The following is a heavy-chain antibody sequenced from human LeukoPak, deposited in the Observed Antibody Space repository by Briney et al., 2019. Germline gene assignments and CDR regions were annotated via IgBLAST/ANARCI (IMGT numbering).Heavy chain of an antibody. CDR3: ARSKMATITADY. D-gene: IGHD5-24*01. J-gene: IGHJ4*02. CDR2: ISSSSSYI. V-gene: IGHV3-21*01. CDR1: GFTFSSYS. Sequence: GGSLRPSCAASGFTFSSYSMNWVRQAPGKGLEWVSSISSSSSYIYYADSVKGRFTISRDNAKNSLYLQMNSLRAEDTAVYYCARSKMATITADYWGQGTLVTVSS.